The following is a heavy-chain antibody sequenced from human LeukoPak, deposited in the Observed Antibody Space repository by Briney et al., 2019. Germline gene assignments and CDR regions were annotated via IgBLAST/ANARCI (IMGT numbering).Heavy chain of an antibody. D-gene: IGHD3-3*01. Sequence: SETLSLTCGVSGYSLSSGNYWGWIRQPPGKGLEWIGSIYHSGSTYNNPSLKRRATIQVDTPKNQFSLKLSSLPAGDTPLLYLARWDSGEWFHDSFDIWGQGTRVTVSS. J-gene: IGHJ3*02. V-gene: IGHV4-38-2*01. CDR2: IYHSGST. CDR3: ARWDSGEWFHDSFDI. CDR1: GYSLSSGNY.